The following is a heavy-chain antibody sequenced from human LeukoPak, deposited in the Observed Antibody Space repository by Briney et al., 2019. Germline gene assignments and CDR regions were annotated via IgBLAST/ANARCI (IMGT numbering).Heavy chain of an antibody. Sequence: GGSLRLSCAASGFTFSSYWMHWVRQAPGKGLVWVSRMNTVGSRTDYADSVKGRFTISRDNARNTLYLQMNSLRADDTAVYYCTSDTVDTALGIDYWGQGTLVTVSS. CDR3: TSDTVDTALGIDY. CDR2: MNTVGSRT. J-gene: IGHJ4*02. D-gene: IGHD5-18*01. V-gene: IGHV3-74*01. CDR1: GFTFSSYW.